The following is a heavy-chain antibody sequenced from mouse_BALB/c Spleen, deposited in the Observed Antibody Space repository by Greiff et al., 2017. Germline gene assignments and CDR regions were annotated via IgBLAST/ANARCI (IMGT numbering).Heavy chain of an antibody. CDR3: ARNRGNRYDGFAY. CDR1: GFSLTSYG. CDR2: IWSGGST. D-gene: IGHD2-14*01. V-gene: IGHV2-4-1*01. Sequence: QVQLQQSGPGLVQPSQSLSITCTVSGFSLTSYGVHWVRQSPGKGLEWLGVIWSGGSTDYNAAFISRLSISKDNSKSQVFFKMNSLQADDTAIYYCARNRGNRYDGFAYWGQWTLVTVSA. J-gene: IGHJ3*01.